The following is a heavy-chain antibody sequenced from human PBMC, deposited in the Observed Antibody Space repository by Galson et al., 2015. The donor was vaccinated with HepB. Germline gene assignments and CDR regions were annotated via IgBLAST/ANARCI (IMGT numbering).Heavy chain of an antibody. CDR2: ISSSSSYI. CDR3: ASDYCSSTSCYYYYFDY. Sequence: SLRLSCAASGFTFSRFTMNWVRQAPGKGLEWVSSISSSSSYIYYADSMKGRFTISRDNAKNSLYLQMNSLRAEDTAVYYCASDYCSSTSCYYYYFDYWGQGTLVTVSS. D-gene: IGHD2-2*01. V-gene: IGHV3-21*04. CDR1: GFTFSRFT. J-gene: IGHJ4*02.